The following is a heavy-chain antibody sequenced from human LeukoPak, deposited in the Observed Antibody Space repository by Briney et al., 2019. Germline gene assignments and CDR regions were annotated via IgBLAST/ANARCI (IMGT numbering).Heavy chain of an antibody. CDR3: ARGSLRPAYYYYSMDV. Sequence: PGGSLRLSCAASGFIFDEYGMSWVRQAPGKGLEWVAGINWNGGSIGYVDSVKGRFTISRDNAKKSLFLQMNSLRAEDTAFYYCARGSLRPAYYYYSMDVWGKGTTVTVSS. D-gene: IGHD2-15*01. J-gene: IGHJ6*03. CDR1: GFIFDEYG. V-gene: IGHV3-20*04. CDR2: INWNGGSI.